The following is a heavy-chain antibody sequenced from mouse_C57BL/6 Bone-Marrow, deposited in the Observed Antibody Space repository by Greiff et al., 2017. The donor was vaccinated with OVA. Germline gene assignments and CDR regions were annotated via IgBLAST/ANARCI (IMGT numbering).Heavy chain of an antibody. J-gene: IGHJ3*01. CDR1: GFTFSSYG. Sequence: EVKLLESGGDLVKPGGSLKLSCAASGFTFSSYGMSWVRQTPDKRLEWVATISSGGSYTYYPDSVKGRFTISRDNAKNTLYLQMSSLKSEDTAMYYCARPAVGPFAYWGQGTLVTVSA. D-gene: IGHD1-1*01. CDR2: ISSGGSYT. V-gene: IGHV5-6*01. CDR3: ARPAVGPFAY.